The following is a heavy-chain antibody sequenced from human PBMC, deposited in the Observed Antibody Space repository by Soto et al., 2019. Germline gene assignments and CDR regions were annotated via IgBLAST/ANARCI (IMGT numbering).Heavy chain of an antibody. D-gene: IGHD3-22*01. CDR3: ARARGFDYHYYVDV. Sequence: QVQLQQWGAGLLKPSETLSLTCAVYGGSFSGYYWTWIRQPPGKGLEWIGEINNSGSADHTPSLKSRVSISVETSKNQVSLKLNSVTAADTAIYYCARARGFDYHYYVDVWGEGTTVTVSS. J-gene: IGHJ6*03. CDR1: GGSFSGYY. CDR2: INNSGSA. V-gene: IGHV4-34*02.